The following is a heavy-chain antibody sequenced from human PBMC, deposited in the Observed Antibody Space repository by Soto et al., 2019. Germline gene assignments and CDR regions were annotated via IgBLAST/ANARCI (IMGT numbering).Heavy chain of an antibody. J-gene: IGHJ4*02. Sequence: EVQLVESGGGLVQPGGSLRLSCAASGFTFRSYSMNWVRQAPGKGLEWISYISSSSSTIYYADSVKGRFIISRDNAKNALYLQMNSLRAEGTAVYYCASGGGLFDCWGQGTLVTVSS. CDR1: GFTFRSYS. CDR2: ISSSSSTI. V-gene: IGHV3-48*01. CDR3: ASGGGLFDC. D-gene: IGHD3-16*01.